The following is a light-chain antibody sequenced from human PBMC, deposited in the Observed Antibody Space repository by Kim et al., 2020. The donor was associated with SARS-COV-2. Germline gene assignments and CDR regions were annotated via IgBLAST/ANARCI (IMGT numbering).Light chain of an antibody. Sequence: SLSPGQTASTTCSGDKMGDKYASWYQQKPGQSPVLVIYQDRKRPSGIPERFSGSNSGNTATLTISGTQAMDEADYYCQAWDSSTWVFGGGTQLTVL. CDR2: QDR. V-gene: IGLV3-1*01. J-gene: IGLJ3*02. CDR3: QAWDSSTWV. CDR1: KMGDKY.